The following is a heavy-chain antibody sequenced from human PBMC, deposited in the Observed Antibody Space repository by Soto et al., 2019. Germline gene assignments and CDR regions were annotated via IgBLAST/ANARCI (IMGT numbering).Heavy chain of an antibody. Sequence: QVQLVQSGAEVKKPGASVKVSCKASGYTFTSYAMHWVRQAPGQRLEWMGWINAGNGNTKYSQKFQGRVTITRDTSASTANMELSSLRSEDTAVYYCARDRAAAGTKYYFDYWGQGTLVTVSS. D-gene: IGHD6-13*01. CDR2: INAGNGNT. CDR3: ARDRAAAGTKYYFDY. J-gene: IGHJ4*02. V-gene: IGHV1-3*01. CDR1: GYTFTSYA.